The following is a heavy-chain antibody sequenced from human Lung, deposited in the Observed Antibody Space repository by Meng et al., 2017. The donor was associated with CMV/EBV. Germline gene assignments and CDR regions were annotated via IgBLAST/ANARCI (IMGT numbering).Heavy chain of an antibody. CDR2: IDRDDDK. CDR1: GFARSTRGMR. J-gene: IGHJ4*02. V-gene: IGHV2-70D*14. Sequence: SGXXLVXPTQTLTLTCTFSGFARSTRGMRLTWIRQPPNKDPDWLARIDRDDDKFYTTSLKTRTTNSEDPSKTHVVLTMTNMDPVTTATYCCAFSGIFGVLSHYFXGQGXLVTVSS. CDR3: AFSGIFGVLSHYF. D-gene: IGHD3-3*01.